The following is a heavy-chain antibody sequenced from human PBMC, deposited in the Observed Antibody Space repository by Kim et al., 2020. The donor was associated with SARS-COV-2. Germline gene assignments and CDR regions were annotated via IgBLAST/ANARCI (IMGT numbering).Heavy chain of an antibody. V-gene: IGHV3-23*01. CDR3: ATLVATGGGY. D-gene: IGHD6-13*01. J-gene: IGHJ4*02. CDR1: GFTFSSYA. Sequence: GGSLRLSCAASGFTFSSYAMSWVRQAPGKGLEWVSAIRSSGGDTYYADSVKGRFTISRDNSKNTLYLQMNSLRAEDTAVYYCATLVATGGGYWGQGTLVTVSS. CDR2: IRSSGGDT.